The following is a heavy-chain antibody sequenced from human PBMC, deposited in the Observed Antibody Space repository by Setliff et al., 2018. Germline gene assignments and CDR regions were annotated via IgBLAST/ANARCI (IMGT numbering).Heavy chain of an antibody. V-gene: IGHV3-7*03. Sequence: GGSLRLSCAASGFTFSSLWMSWVRQAPGKGLEWVANINQDGSAKYYVDSVKGRFTISRDNAKNSLYLQMNSLRVDDTAVYYCAGDLEGYCSGGTCYSRAWFDPWGQGTPVTVSS. CDR1: GFTFSSLW. CDR2: INQDGSAK. D-gene: IGHD2-15*01. J-gene: IGHJ5*02. CDR3: AGDLEGYCSGGTCYSRAWFDP.